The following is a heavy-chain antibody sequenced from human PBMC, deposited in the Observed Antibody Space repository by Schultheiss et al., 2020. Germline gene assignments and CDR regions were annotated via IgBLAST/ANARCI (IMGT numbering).Heavy chain of an antibody. V-gene: IGHV3-48*01. J-gene: IGHJ4*02. CDR3: ASHDTYYYDSSGSKRDY. Sequence: WGSLRLSCAASGFTFSSYSMNWVRQAPGKGLEWVSYISSSSSTIYYADSVKGRFTISRDNAKNSLYLQMNSLRAEDTAVYYCASHDTYYYDSSGSKRDYWGQGTLVTVSS. D-gene: IGHD3-22*01. CDR1: GFTFSSYS. CDR2: ISSSSSTI.